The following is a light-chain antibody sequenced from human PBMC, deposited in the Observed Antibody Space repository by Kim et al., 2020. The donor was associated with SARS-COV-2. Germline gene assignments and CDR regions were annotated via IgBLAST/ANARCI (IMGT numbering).Light chain of an antibody. Sequence: EIVLTQSPGTLSLSPGERATLSCRASQSVGSSFLAWYQQKAGQAPRLLIYGASTRATGIPDRFSGSGSATEFTLTISRLEPEDFAVYYCQQYVRSPRTFGQGTKVDIK. V-gene: IGKV3-20*01. CDR1: QSVGSSF. CDR3: QQYVRSPRT. J-gene: IGKJ1*01. CDR2: GAS.